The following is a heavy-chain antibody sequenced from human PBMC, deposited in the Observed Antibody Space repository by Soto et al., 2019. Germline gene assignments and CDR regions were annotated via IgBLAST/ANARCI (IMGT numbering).Heavy chain of an antibody. CDR3: AKDQASGQGSFDS. Sequence: LRLSCAASGFTFNIYGMHWVRQAPDKGLEWVALISYDGSNQYYADSVKGRFTISRDNSKNTLFLQMNSLRADDTAVYYCAKDQASGQGSFDSWGQGTLVTVPS. V-gene: IGHV3-30*18. CDR1: GFTFNIYG. CDR2: ISYDGSNQ. J-gene: IGHJ4*02.